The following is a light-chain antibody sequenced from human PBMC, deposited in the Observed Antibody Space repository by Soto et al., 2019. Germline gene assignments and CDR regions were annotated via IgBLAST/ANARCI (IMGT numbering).Light chain of an antibody. J-gene: IGLJ2*01. V-gene: IGLV2-11*01. CDR1: STDVGGYNY. CDR2: DVS. CDR3: CSYAGSGHVV. Sequence: QSALTQPRSVSGSPGQSVTISCTGTSTDVGGYNYVSWYQQHPGKAPKLMIYDVSKRPSGVPDRFSGSKSGNTASLTISGLQAEDEADYYCCSYAGSGHVVFGGGTKVTVL.